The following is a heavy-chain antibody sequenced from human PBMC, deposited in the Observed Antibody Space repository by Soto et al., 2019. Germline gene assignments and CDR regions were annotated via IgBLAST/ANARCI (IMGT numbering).Heavy chain of an antibody. J-gene: IGHJ4*02. CDR2: IWYDGSNK. V-gene: IGHV3-33*01. CDR1: GFTFSSYG. CDR3: ARGRGYSYGYFDY. Sequence: QVQLVESGGGVVKPGRSLRLSCAASGFTFSSYGMHWVRQAPGKGLEWVAVIWYDGSNKYYADSVKGRFTISRDNSKNTLYLQMNSLRAEDTAVYYCARGRGYSYGYFDYWGQGTLVTVSS. D-gene: IGHD5-18*01.